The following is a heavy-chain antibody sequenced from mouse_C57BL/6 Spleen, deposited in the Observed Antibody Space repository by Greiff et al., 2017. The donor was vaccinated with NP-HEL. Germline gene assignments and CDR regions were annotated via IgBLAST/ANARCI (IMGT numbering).Heavy chain of an antibody. CDR2: ISDGGSYT. J-gene: IGHJ3*01. Sequence: EVHLVESGGGLVKPGGSLKLSCAASGFTFSSYAMSWVRQTPEKRLEWVATISDGGSYTYYPDNVKGRFTISRDNAKNNLYLQMSHLKSEDTAMYYCAREAIYYDYDVLFAYWGQGTLVTVSA. CDR3: AREAIYYDYDVLFAY. CDR1: GFTFSSYA. D-gene: IGHD2-4*01. V-gene: IGHV5-4*01.